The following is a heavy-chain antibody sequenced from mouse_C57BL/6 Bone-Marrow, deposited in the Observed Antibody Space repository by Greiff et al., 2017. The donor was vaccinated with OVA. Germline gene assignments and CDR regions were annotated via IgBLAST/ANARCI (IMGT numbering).Heavy chain of an antibody. J-gene: IGHJ1*03. Sequence: QVQLQQSGAELVRPGSSVKLSCKASGYTFTSYWMHWVKQRPIQGLEWIGNIDPSDSETHYNQKFKDKATLTVDKSSSTAYMQLSSLTSEDSAVYYCASGQVGRRYWYFDVWGTGTTVTVSS. V-gene: IGHV1-52*01. CDR3: ASGQVGRRYWYFDV. CDR2: IDPSDSET. D-gene: IGHD4-1*01. CDR1: GYTFTSYW.